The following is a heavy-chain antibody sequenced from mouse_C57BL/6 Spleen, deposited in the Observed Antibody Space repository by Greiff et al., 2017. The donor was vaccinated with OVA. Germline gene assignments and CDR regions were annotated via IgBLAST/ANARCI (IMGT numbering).Heavy chain of an antibody. CDR3: ARRPYYYGSSYGDYAMDY. Sequence: EVNVVESGGGLVQPGGSLKLSCAASGFTFSDYYMYWVRQTPEKRLEWVAYISNGGGSTYYPDTVKGRFTISRDNAKNTLYLQMSRLKSEDTAMYYCARRPYYYGSSYGDYAMDYWGQGTSVTVSS. J-gene: IGHJ4*01. V-gene: IGHV5-12*01. CDR2: ISNGGGST. CDR1: GFTFSDYY. D-gene: IGHD1-1*01.